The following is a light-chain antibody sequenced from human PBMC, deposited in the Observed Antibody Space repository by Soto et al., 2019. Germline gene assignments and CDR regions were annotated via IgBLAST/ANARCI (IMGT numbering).Light chain of an antibody. Sequence: EIVLTQSPATLSLSPGERATLSCRASQSVSSYLAWYQQKPGQAPRLPIYDASNRATGIPDRFSGSGSGTDFTLTISRLEPEDFAVYYCHQYSGPPYTVGQGTKVDIK. CDR2: DAS. J-gene: IGKJ2*01. CDR1: QSVSSY. V-gene: IGKV3-11*01. CDR3: HQYSGPPYT.